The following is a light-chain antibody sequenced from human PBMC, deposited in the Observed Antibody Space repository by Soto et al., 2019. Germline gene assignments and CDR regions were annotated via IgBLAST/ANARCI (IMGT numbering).Light chain of an antibody. V-gene: IGKV3-15*01. CDR3: QQYSTYWT. CDR1: QSVSSY. CDR2: GAS. J-gene: IGKJ1*01. Sequence: EIVLTQSPATVTLSRGERSTLSCRASQSVSSYLAWYQQKPGQAPRLLIYGASTRATGIPARFSGSGSGTEFTLTISSLQTDDFATYYCQQYSTYWTFGQGTKVDIK.